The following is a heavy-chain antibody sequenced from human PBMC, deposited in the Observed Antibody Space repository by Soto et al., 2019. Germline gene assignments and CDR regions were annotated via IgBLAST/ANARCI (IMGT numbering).Heavy chain of an antibody. J-gene: IGHJ6*02. Sequence: EVQLVESGGGLVKPGGSLRLSCAASGFTFSNAWMNWGRQAPGKGLEWVGRIKRKTDGGTTDYAAPVNGRLTISRDETKNTLYLQKDSLKTEDTAVYYCTYYYDSRTYRGKYYYYGMDVWGQGTTVTVSS. CDR3: TYYYDSRTYRGKYYYYGMDV. V-gene: IGHV3-15*07. CDR1: GFTFSNAW. CDR2: IKRKTDGGTT. D-gene: IGHD3-22*01.